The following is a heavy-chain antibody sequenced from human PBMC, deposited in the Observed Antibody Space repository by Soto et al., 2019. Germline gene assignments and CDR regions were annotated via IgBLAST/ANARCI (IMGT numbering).Heavy chain of an antibody. J-gene: IGHJ6*03. CDR3: ARDGMVRGVIFYYYYMDV. D-gene: IGHD3-10*01. Sequence: GGSLRLSCAASGFTFSSYGMHWVRQAPGKGLEWVAVIWYDGSNKYYADSVKGRFTISRDNSKNTLYLQMNSLRAEDTAVYYCARDGMVRGVIFYYYYMDVWGKGTTVTVSS. CDR1: GFTFSSYG. CDR2: IWYDGSNK. V-gene: IGHV3-33*01.